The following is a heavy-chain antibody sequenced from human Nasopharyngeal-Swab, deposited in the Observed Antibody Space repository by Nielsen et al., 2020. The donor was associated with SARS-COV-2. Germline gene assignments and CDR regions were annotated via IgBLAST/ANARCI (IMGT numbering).Heavy chain of an antibody. V-gene: IGHV4-31*09. CDR3: AGQQHLAGY. J-gene: IGHJ4*02. CDR1: GGSISSGGYY. CDR2: IYYSGST. Sequence: LRLSCTVSGGSISSGGYYWSWIRQHPGKGLEWIGYIYYSGSTYYNPSLKSRVTISVDKSKNQFSLKLSSVTAADTAVYYCAGQQHLAGYWGQGTLVTVSS. D-gene: IGHD6-13*01.